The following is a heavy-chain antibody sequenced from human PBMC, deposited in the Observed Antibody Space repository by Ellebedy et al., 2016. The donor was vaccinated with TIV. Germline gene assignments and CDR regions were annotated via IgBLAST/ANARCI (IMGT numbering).Heavy chain of an antibody. D-gene: IGHD6-6*01. J-gene: IGHJ5*01. V-gene: IGHV3-7*03. CDR2: INRDGSAK. CDR1: GFTFSDYW. Sequence: GESLKISCAASGFTFSDYWMSWVRQAPGKGLQWVANINRDGSAKHYLESLKGRLTISRDNAKNSLNLQLNSLRVEDGAVYYCGRLGTYVADRGLDSWGQGTLVTVSS. CDR3: GRLGTYVADRGLDS.